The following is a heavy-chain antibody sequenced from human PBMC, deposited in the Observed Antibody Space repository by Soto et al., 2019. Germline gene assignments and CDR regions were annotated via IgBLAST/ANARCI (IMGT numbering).Heavy chain of an antibody. D-gene: IGHD6-19*01. CDR1: GFTFSSYD. V-gene: IGHV3-13*01. CDR3: ARGSSVSVDLAY. Sequence: EVQLVESGGGLVQPGGSLRLSCAASGFTFSSYDMHWVRQATGKGLEWVSAIGTAGDTYYPGSVKGRFTISRENAKNSLYRQMNSLRAGDTAVYYCARGSSVSVDLAYWGQGTLVTVSS. J-gene: IGHJ4*02. CDR2: IGTAGDT.